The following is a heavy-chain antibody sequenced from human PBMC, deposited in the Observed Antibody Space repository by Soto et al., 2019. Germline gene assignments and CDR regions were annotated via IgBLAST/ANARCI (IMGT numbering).Heavy chain of an antibody. D-gene: IGHD2-21*01. V-gene: IGHV4-31*03. CDR3: ARESSYSFDY. J-gene: IGHJ4*02. Sequence: LSLTCTVSGGSISSGCYHWNWIRHHPGKGLEWIGYIFYTGSTYYNPSLRSRVTISVDTSKNEFSLNLTSVTAADTAVYYCARESSYSFDYWGQGALVTVSS. CDR2: IFYTGST. CDR1: GGSISSGCYH.